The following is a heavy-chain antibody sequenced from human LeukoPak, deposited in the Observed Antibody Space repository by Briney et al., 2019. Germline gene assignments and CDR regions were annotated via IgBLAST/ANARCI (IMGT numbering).Heavy chain of an antibody. Sequence: SETLSLTCTVSGYSISSGYYWGWIRQPLGKGLEWIGSIYHSGSTYYNPSLKSRVTISVDTSKDQFSLKLSSVTAADTAVYYCASNPIAAAPGYWGQGTLVTVSS. CDR2: IYHSGST. D-gene: IGHD6-13*01. V-gene: IGHV4-38-2*02. J-gene: IGHJ4*02. CDR3: ASNPIAAAPGY. CDR1: GYSISSGYY.